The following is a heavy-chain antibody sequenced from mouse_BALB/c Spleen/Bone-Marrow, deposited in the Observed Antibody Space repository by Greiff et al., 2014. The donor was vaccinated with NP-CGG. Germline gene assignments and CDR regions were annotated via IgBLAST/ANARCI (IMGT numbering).Heavy chain of an antibody. V-gene: IGHV1-82*01. Sequence: VQLQQSGPELVKPGASVKISCKASGYAFSSSWMNWVKQRPGQGLEWIGRIYPGDGDTKYNGKFKGKATLTADKSSSTAYMQLSSLTSVDSAVYFCARGGPTTVRSAYWGQGTLVTVSA. CDR2: IYPGDGDT. J-gene: IGHJ3*01. CDR1: GYAFSSSW. CDR3: ARGGPTTVRSAY. D-gene: IGHD1-1*01.